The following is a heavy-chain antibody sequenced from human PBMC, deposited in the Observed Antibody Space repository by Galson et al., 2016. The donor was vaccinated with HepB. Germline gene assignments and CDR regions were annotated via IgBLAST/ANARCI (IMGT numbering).Heavy chain of an antibody. D-gene: IGHD6-13*01. V-gene: IGHV3-23*01. Sequence: SLRLSCAVSGFSFTTSTMNWVRQAPGKGLEWVSTISGSGGSTYHADSVKGRFTISRDNSKNTLYLQMNSLKAADTAVYYCARDWGSSWCLHWGQGTLVTVSS. J-gene: IGHJ4*02. CDR2: ISGSGGST. CDR3: ARDWGSSWCLH. CDR1: GFSFTTST.